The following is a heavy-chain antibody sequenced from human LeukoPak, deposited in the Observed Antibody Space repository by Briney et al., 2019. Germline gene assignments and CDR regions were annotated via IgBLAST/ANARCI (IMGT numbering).Heavy chain of an antibody. J-gene: IGHJ4*02. CDR3: ARGQPALWMITFGGVIEGFDY. D-gene: IGHD3-16*02. CDR2: INHSGST. CDR1: GGSISSDNYH. V-gene: IGHV4-39*07. Sequence: SETLSLTCTVSGGSISSDNYHWSWIRQHPGKGLEWIGEINHSGSTNYNPSLKSRVTISVDTSKNQFSLKLSSVTAADTAVYYCARGQPALWMITFGGVIEGFDYWGQGTLVTVSS.